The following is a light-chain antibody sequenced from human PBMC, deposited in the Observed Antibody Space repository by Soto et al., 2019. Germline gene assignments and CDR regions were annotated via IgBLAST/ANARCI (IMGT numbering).Light chain of an antibody. V-gene: IGKV3-11*01. Sequence: EIVLTQSPATLSLSPGERATLSYTASHNFSNYLAWYQQKPGQTPRLLIYDASIRATGIPARFSGGGSGTDFTLTISRLEPEDFAVYYCQQRSTWPPFTFGGGTKVEIK. CDR1: HNFSNY. CDR3: QQRSTWPPFT. J-gene: IGKJ4*01. CDR2: DAS.